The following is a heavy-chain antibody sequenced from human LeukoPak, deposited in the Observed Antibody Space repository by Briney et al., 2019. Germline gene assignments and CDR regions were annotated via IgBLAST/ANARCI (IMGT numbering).Heavy chain of an antibody. J-gene: IGHJ3*02. D-gene: IGHD3-10*01. CDR1: GFTFSSYG. CDR3: AKFMRFDAFDI. V-gene: IGHV3-30*18. CDR2: ISYDGSNK. Sequence: PGRSLRLSCAASGFTFSSYGMHWVRQAPGKGLEWVAVISYDGSNKYYADSVKGRFTISRDNSKNTLYLQMNSLRAEDTAVYYWAKFMRFDAFDIWGQGTMVTVSS.